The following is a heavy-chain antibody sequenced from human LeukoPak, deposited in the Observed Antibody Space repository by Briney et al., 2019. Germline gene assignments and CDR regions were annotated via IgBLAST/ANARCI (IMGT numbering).Heavy chain of an antibody. CDR1: GFTSSSYE. CDR2: ISSSGGTI. J-gene: IGHJ5*02. D-gene: IGHD5-18*01. CDR3: ASSGYSYGYVGWFDP. V-gene: IGHV3-48*03. Sequence: PGGSLRLSCAASGFTSSSYEMNWVRQAPGKGLEWVSYISSSGGTIYYADSVKGRFTISRDNAKNSLYLQMNSLRAEDTAVYYCASSGYSYGYVGWFDPWGQGTLVTVSS.